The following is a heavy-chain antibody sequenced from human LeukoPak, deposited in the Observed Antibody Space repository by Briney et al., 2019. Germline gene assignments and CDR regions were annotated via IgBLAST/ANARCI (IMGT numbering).Heavy chain of an antibody. CDR3: ARDRTVGRKGGMDV. CDR1: GYTITSYG. Sequence: GASVKVSCKASGYTITSYGISWVRQAPGQGLEWMGWISANNGNTNYAQKLQGRVTMTTDTSTSTAYMELRSLRSDDTAVYYCARDRTVGRKGGMDVWGKGTTVTVSS. CDR2: ISANNGNT. D-gene: IGHD4-11*01. J-gene: IGHJ6*04. V-gene: IGHV1-18*01.